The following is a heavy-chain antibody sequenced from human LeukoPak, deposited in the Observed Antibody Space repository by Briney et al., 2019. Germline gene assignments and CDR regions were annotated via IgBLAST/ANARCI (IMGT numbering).Heavy chain of an antibody. D-gene: IGHD6-25*01. CDR1: GGSFSGYY. V-gene: IGHV4-34*01. CDR2: INHSGST. CDR3: ARGARAAKFPPQRYYMDV. Sequence: SETLSLTCAVYGGSFSGYYWSWIRQPPGKGLEWIGEINHSGSTNYNPSLKSRVTISVDTSKNQFSLKLSSVTAADTAVYYCARGARAAKFPPQRYYMDVWGKGTTVTVSS. J-gene: IGHJ6*03.